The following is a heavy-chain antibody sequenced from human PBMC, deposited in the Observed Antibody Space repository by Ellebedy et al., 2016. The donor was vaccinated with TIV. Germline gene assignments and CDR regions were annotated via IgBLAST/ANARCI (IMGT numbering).Heavy chain of an antibody. V-gene: IGHV4-30-2*01. Sequence: SDTLSLTXAVSGDSISSGGYSWSWIRQPPGKGLEWIGYIYHSGKTYYNPSLKSRVTISVDRPKSQFSVRLNSVTAADTAVYYCARVRNYYDSSGYYWPYNWFDPWGQGTLVTVSS. J-gene: IGHJ5*02. D-gene: IGHD3-22*01. CDR1: GDSISSGGYS. CDR2: IYHSGKT. CDR3: ARVRNYYDSSGYYWPYNWFDP.